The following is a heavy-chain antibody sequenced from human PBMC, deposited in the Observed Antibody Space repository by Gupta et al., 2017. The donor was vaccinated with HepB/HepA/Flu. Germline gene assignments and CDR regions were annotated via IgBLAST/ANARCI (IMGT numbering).Heavy chain of an antibody. CDR3: ARDTMVRGPKGNYYYYGMDV. V-gene: IGHV1-69*04. Sequence: QVQLVQSGAEVKKPGSSVKVSCKASGGTFSSYAISWVRQAPGQGLEWMGRIIPILGIANYAQKFQGRVTITADKSTSTAYMELSSLRSEDTAVYYCARDTMVRGPKGNYYYYGMDVWGQGTTVTVSS. CDR2: IIPILGIA. CDR1: GGTFSSYA. J-gene: IGHJ6*02. D-gene: IGHD3-10*01.